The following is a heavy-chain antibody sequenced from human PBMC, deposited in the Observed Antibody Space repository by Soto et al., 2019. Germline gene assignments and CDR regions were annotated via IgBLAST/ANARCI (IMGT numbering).Heavy chain of an antibody. Sequence: GGSLRLSCASSGFTCRSFTMKWVRQAPVKGLEWVSTISSNSAYIYYTDALRGRLTISRDNAKNSLHLQMNSLRAEDTAVYYCTRDASRDSSARGWFDPWGPGTLVTVSS. CDR2: ISSNSAYI. V-gene: IGHV3-21*01. CDR3: TRDASRDSSARGWFDP. D-gene: IGHD6-13*01. CDR1: GFTCRSFT. J-gene: IGHJ5*02.